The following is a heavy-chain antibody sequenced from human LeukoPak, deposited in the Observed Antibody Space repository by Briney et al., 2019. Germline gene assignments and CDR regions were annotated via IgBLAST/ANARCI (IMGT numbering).Heavy chain of an antibody. Sequence: GGSLRLSCAASGFTVSTAYMSWVRQAPGKGLVWVSRINSDGSSTSYADSVEGRFTISRDNAKNTLYLQMNSLRAEDTAVYYCAKGGSYPIDYWGQGALVTVSS. CDR3: AKGGSYPIDY. J-gene: IGHJ4*02. CDR2: INSDGSST. D-gene: IGHD1-26*01. V-gene: IGHV3-74*01. CDR1: GFTVSTAY.